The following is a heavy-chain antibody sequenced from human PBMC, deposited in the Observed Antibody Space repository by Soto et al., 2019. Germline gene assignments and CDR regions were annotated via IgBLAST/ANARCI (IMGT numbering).Heavy chain of an antibody. CDR2: IIPILGIA. Sequence: SVKVSCKASGGTFSSYTISWVRQAPGQGLEWMGRIIPILGIANYAQKFQGRVTITADKSTSTAYMELSSLRSEDTAVYYCARDERYNWNDINWFDPWGQGTLVTV. D-gene: IGHD1-1*01. J-gene: IGHJ5*02. V-gene: IGHV1-69*04. CDR1: GGTFSSYT. CDR3: ARDERYNWNDINWFDP.